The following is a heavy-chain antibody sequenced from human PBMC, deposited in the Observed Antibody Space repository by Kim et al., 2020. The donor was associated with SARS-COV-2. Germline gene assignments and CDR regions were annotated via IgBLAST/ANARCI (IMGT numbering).Heavy chain of an antibody. CDR2: ISWNSGSI. J-gene: IGHJ6*02. CDR1: GFTFDDYA. V-gene: IGHV3-9*01. Sequence: SLRLSCAASGFTFDDYAMHWVRQAPGKGLEWVSGISWNSGSIGYADSVKGRFTISRDNAKNSLYLQMNSLRAEDTALYYCAKDLPGTIFVTYGMDVWG. CDR3: AKDLPGTIFVTYGMDV. D-gene: IGHD3-3*01.